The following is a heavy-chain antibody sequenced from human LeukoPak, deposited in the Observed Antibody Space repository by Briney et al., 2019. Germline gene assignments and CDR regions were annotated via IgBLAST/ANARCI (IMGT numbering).Heavy chain of an antibody. D-gene: IGHD3-22*01. V-gene: IGHV3-21*01. J-gene: IGHJ3*02. Sequence: GGSLRLSCAASGFXFSSYSINWVRQAPGKGLEWVSSISSSSSYIYYADSVKGRFTISRDNAKNSLYLQMNSLRAEDTAVYYCARVEPYYDSSGYYVNAFDIWGQGTMVTVSS. CDR1: GFXFSSYS. CDR3: ARVEPYYDSSGYYVNAFDI. CDR2: ISSSSSYI.